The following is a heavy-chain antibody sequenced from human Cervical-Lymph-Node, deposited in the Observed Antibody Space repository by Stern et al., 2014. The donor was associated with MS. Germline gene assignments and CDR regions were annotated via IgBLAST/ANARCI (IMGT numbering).Heavy chain of an antibody. CDR1: GFTFRTSD. CDR2: ISSSSDNR. J-gene: IGHJ3*02. D-gene: IGHD3-9*01. Sequence: EVQLVESGGGLEKPGGSLRLSCAATGFTFRTSDMNWVRQAPGKGLEWIAYISSSSDNRFYADSVRGRFTISRDNAENSLYLQMNSLRDEDTAVYYCAREQYFHILTGVDAFDIWGQGTKVTVSS. CDR3: AREQYFHILTGVDAFDI. V-gene: IGHV3-48*02.